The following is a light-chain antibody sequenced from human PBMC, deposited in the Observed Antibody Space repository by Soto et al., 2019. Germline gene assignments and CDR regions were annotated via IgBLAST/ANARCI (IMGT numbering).Light chain of an antibody. CDR1: QSVSRY. CDR2: DAS. Sequence: EIVLTQSPGTLSLSPGDRATLSCRASQSVSRYLAWYQQKPGQAPRLLIYDASNRATGIPARFSGSGSGTDFTLTISSLEPEDFAVYYCQQRSNWWTFGQGTKVDIK. V-gene: IGKV3-11*01. J-gene: IGKJ1*01. CDR3: QQRSNWWT.